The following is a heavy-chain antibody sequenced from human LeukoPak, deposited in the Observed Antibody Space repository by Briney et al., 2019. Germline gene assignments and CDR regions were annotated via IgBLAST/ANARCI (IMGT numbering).Heavy chain of an antibody. CDR2: ISSSGSTI. D-gene: IGHD5-12*01. Sequence: PGGSLRLSCAASGFTFSSYEMNWVRQAPGKGLEWVSYISSSGSTIYYADSGKGGFTICRDNAKNSMYLQMTSLRAEDTAVYYCARDGPRSGYDLGHFDNLGQGTLVTASS. CDR1: GFTFSSYE. CDR3: ARDGPRSGYDLGHFDN. V-gene: IGHV3-48*03. J-gene: IGHJ4*02.